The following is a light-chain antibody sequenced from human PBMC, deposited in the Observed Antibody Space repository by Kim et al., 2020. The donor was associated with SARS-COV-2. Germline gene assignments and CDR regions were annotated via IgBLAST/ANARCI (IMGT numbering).Light chain of an antibody. CDR3: CSYAGSSSYV. Sequence: QSALTQPASVSGSPGQSITISCTGTSSDVGPYNLVAWYQQFPGTAPKLIIYEVIKRPSGVSNRFSGSKSGNTASLTISGVPAEDEADYYCCSYAGSSSYVFGGGIKGTVL. CDR1: SSDVGPYNL. CDR2: EVI. J-gene: IGLJ1*01. V-gene: IGLV2-23*02.